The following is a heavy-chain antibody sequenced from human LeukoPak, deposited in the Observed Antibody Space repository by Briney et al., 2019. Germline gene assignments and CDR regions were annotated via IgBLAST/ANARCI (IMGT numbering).Heavy chain of an antibody. CDR2: MNPNSGNT. Sequence: ASVKVSCKASGYTFTSYYMHWVRQATGQGLEWMGWMNPNSGNTGYAQKFQGRVTMTRDTSISTAYMELSSLRSEDTAVYYCASPVGGSGSFDYWGQGTLVTVSS. CDR3: ASPVGGSGSFDY. CDR1: GYTFTSYY. J-gene: IGHJ4*02. D-gene: IGHD3-10*01. V-gene: IGHV1-8*02.